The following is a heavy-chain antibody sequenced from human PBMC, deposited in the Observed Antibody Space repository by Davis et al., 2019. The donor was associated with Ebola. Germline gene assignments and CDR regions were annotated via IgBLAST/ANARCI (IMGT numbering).Heavy chain of an antibody. J-gene: IGHJ3*02. CDR2: IYYSGTT. V-gene: IGHV4-39*07. CDR3: AREHGDYTLSAFDI. CDR1: GGSISSSSYY. D-gene: IGHD4-17*01. Sequence: SETLFLTCTVSGGSISSSSYYWGWIRQPPGKGLEWIGSIYYSGTTSYNPSLKSRVTISVDTSKNQFSLKLSSVTAADTAVYHCAREHGDYTLSAFDIWGQGTMVTVSS.